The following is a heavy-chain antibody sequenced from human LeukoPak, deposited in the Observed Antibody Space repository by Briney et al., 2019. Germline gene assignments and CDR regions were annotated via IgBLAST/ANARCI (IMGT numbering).Heavy chain of an antibody. CDR1: GGSISSYY. J-gene: IGHJ1*01. V-gene: IGHV4-59*08. CDR2: IYYRGST. CDR3: ARHHHHGWNDI. Sequence: SETLSLTCTVSGGSISSYYWSWIRQPPGKGLEWIGYIYYRGSTNYNPSLKSRVTISVDTSKNQFSLKLSSVTAADTAVYYCARHHHHGWNDIWGQGTLVTVSS. D-gene: IGHD1-1*01.